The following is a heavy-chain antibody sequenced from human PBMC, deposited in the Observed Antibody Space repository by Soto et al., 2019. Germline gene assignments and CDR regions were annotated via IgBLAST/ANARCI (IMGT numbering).Heavy chain of an antibody. Sequence: EVQLVESGGGLVQPGGSLKLSCAASGFAFSGSAMHWVRQASGKGLEWVGRIRSKANNYETAYAVSVKGRFTISRDDSKNTAYLQMNSLKTEDTAVYYCTRSDAFDIWGQGTMVTVS. J-gene: IGHJ3*02. CDR2: IRSKANNYET. CDR3: TRSDAFDI. CDR1: GFAFSGSA. V-gene: IGHV3-73*02.